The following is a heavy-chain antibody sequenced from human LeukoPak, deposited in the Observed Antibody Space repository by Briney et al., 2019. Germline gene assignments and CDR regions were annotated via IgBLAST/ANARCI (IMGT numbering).Heavy chain of an antibody. V-gene: IGHV3-11*01. J-gene: IGHJ6*02. D-gene: IGHD6-19*01. CDR3: ARDFSQLVAGITYFYGMDV. CDR1: GFTFSDNY. CDR2: ISDSGSTI. Sequence: KSGGSLRLSCAASGFTFSDNYMSWIRQAPGKGLEWVSYISDSGSTIYYADSVKGRFTISRDNAKNSLYLQMNSLRAEDTAVPYCARDFSQLVAGITYFYGMDVWGQGTTVTVSS.